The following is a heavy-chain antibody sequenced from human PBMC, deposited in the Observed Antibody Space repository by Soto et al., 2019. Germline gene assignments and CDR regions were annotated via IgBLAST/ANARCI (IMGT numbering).Heavy chain of an antibody. CDR2: THYSGST. CDR3: ARGTFRGYSYGYYFDY. Sequence: SETLSLTCTFSDDSITRYYWSLIRRPPGKGLEWIGYTHYSGSTNYNPSLMSRLTMSVDTSKNQFSLNLTSVTAADTAAYYCARGTFRGYSYGYYFDYWGQGALVTVSS. D-gene: IGHD5-18*01. CDR1: DDSITRYY. J-gene: IGHJ4*02. V-gene: IGHV4-59*12.